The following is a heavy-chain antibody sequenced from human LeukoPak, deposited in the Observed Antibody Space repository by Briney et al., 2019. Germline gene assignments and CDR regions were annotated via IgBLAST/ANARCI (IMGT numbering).Heavy chain of an antibody. CDR2: IYYSGST. Sequence: SETLSLTCTVSGGSISSYYWSWLRQPPGKGLEWIGYIYYSGSTNYSPSLKSRVTISVDTSKNQFSLKLSSVTAADTAVYYCARVFYGSGSSRRSTYYYGMDVWGQGTTVTVSS. V-gene: IGHV4-59*08. D-gene: IGHD3-10*01. CDR3: ARVFYGSGSSRRSTYYYGMDV. CDR1: GGSISSYY. J-gene: IGHJ6*02.